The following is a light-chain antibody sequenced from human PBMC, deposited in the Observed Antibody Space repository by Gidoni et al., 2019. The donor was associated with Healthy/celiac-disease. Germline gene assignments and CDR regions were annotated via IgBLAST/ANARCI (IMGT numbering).Light chain of an antibody. CDR3: QQSYSTPAT. CDR2: AAS. CDR1: QSIISY. V-gene: IGKV1-39*01. J-gene: IGKJ2*01. Sequence: DIQMTQSPSSLSASVVDRVTITCRESQSIISYLNSYQQKPGKAPKLLIYAASSLQSGVPSRFSGSGSGKDFTLTISSLQPEDCATYYCQQSYSTPATFXQXTKLEIK.